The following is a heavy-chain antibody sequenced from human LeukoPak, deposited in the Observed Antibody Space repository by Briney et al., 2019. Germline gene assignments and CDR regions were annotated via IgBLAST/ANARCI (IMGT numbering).Heavy chain of an antibody. CDR2: MNPNSGNT. CDR1: GYTFTSYD. Sequence: ASVKVSCKASGYTFTSYDINWVRQATGQGLEWMGWMNPNSGNTGYAQKFQGRVTMTRNTSISIAYMELSSLRSEDTAVYYCARLRAAAGRKTNWFDPWGQGTLVTVSS. CDR3: ARLRAAAGRKTNWFDP. J-gene: IGHJ5*02. V-gene: IGHV1-8*01. D-gene: IGHD6-13*01.